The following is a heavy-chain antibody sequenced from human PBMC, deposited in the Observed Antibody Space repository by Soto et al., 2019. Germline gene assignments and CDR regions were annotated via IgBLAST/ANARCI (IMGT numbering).Heavy chain of an antibody. D-gene: IGHD2-15*01. CDR3: ASPPSRSRYYYGMDV. V-gene: IGHV1-69*12. Sequence: QVQLVQSGAEVKKPGSSVKVSCKASGGTFSSYAISWVRQAPGQGLEWMGGIIPIFATANYAQKFQGRVTITADESTSTAYMELSRLRSEDTAEYYCASPPSRSRYYYGMDVWGQGTTVTVSS. CDR2: IIPIFATA. J-gene: IGHJ6*02. CDR1: GGTFSSYA.